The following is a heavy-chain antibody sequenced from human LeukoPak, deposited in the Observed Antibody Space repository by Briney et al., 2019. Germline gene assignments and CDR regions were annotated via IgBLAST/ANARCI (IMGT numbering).Heavy chain of an antibody. CDR2: IYYGGST. V-gene: IGHV4-59*01. D-gene: IGHD3-10*01. Sequence: PSETLSLTCTVSGSSISTYYWSWVRQPPGKGLEWIGYIYYGGSTNYNPSLKSRVTMLVDTSKNQFSLKLSSVTAADTAVYYCARGIKYYYGSGTYHYFDFWGQGTLVTVSS. J-gene: IGHJ4*02. CDR3: ARGIKYYYGSGTYHYFDF. CDR1: GSSISTYY.